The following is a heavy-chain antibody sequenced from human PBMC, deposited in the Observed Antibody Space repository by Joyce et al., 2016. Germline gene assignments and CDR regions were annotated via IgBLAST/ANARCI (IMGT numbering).Heavy chain of an antibody. CDR1: GFPFSSHA. Sequence: QVQLVESGGAVIQPGRSLRLSCAATGFPFSSHAMHWVRQAPGKGVEWVAVISYDGSIKNSADSVKGRFTISRDNSKNTFFLQINRLRVEDTALYYCARGVRVAATALPLFDYWGQGTLVTVSS. CDR2: ISYDGSIK. V-gene: IGHV3-30-3*01. D-gene: IGHD1-26*01. J-gene: IGHJ4*02. CDR3: ARGVRVAATALPLFDY.